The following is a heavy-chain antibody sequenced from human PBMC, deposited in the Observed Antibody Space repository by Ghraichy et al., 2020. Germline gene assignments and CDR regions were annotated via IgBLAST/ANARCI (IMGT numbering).Heavy chain of an antibody. CDR1: GYTFTGYY. J-gene: IGHJ6*02. V-gene: IGHV1-2*02. D-gene: IGHD1-26*01. CDR3: ARVAWEYYYYGMDV. Sequence: ASVKVSCKASGYTFTGYYMHWVRQAPGQGLEWMGSINPNSGGTNYAQKFQGRVTMTRDTSISTAYMELSRLRSDDTAVYYCARVAWEYYYYGMDVWGQGTTVTVSS. CDR2: INPNSGGT.